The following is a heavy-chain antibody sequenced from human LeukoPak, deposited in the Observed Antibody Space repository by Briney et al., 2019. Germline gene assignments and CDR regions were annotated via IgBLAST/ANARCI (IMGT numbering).Heavy chain of an antibody. Sequence: GGSLRLSCAASGFTFSSYAMSWLRQAPGKGLEGVSAISGCGGSTYYADSVKGRFTISRDNSKNTLYLQMNSLRAEDTDVYYCAKVRIVVVPAAMGYYFDYWGQGTLVTVSS. CDR3: AKVRIVVVPAAMGYYFDY. J-gene: IGHJ4*02. CDR2: ISGCGGST. V-gene: IGHV3-23*01. CDR1: GFTFSSYA. D-gene: IGHD2-2*01.